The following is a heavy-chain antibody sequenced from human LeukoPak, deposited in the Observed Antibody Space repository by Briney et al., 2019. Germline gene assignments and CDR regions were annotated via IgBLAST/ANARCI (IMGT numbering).Heavy chain of an antibody. J-gene: IGHJ4*02. V-gene: IGHV4-4*07. D-gene: IGHD3-22*01. Sequence: SETLSLTCTVSGGSISSYYWSWIRQPAGKGLEWIGRIYTSGSTNYNPSLKSRVTMSVDTSKNQFSLKLSSVTAADTAVYYCAGTSDYYYDSSGYYRWGQGTLVTVSS. CDR1: GGSISSYY. CDR2: IYTSGST. CDR3: AGTSDYYYDSSGYYR.